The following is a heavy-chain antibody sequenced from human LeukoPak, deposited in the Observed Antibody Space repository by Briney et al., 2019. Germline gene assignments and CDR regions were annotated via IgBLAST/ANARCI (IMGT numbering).Heavy chain of an antibody. J-gene: IGHJ5*02. CDR1: GGSISSYY. V-gene: IGHV4-59*06. Sequence: SETLSLTCTVSGGSISSYYWSWIRQPPGKGLEWIGYIYYSGSTYYNPSLKSRVTISVDTSKNQFSLKLSSVTAADTAVYYCAGGGSDNLFDPWGQGTLVTVSS. CDR2: IYYSGST. D-gene: IGHD1-14*01. CDR3: AGGGSDNLFDP.